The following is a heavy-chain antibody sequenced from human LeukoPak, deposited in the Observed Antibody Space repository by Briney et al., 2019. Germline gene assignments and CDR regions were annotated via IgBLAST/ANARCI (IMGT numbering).Heavy chain of an antibody. D-gene: IGHD3-3*01. CDR3: AKDAANTYYDFWSGFRPLDY. J-gene: IGHJ4*02. CDR2: ISGSGGST. CDR1: GFTFSSYA. Sequence: GGSLRLSCAASGFTFSSYAMSWVRQAPGKGLEWVSAISGSGGSTYYADSVKGRFTISRDNSENTLYLQMNSLRAEDTAVYYCAKDAANTYYDFWSGFRPLDYWGQGTLGAVSS. V-gene: IGHV3-23*01.